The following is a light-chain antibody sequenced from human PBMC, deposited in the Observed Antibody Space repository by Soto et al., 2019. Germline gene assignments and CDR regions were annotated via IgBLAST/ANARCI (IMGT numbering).Light chain of an antibody. CDR2: DVS. CDR1: SSDVGSYNY. CDR3: SSYTSTNILI. V-gene: IGLV2-14*01. J-gene: IGLJ2*01. Sequence: QSVLTQPASVSGSPGQSITISCTGTSSDVGSYNYVSWYQQNPGKAPKLIIHDVSNRPSGVSNRFSGSKSGNTASLTISGLQAEDEANYYCSSYTSTNILIFGGGTKLTVL.